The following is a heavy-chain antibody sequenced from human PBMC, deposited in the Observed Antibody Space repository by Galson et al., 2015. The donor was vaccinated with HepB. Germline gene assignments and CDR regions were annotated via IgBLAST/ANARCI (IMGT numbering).Heavy chain of an antibody. CDR2: ISGDGGSS. CDR3: AKGYGLFDS. CDR1: GFMFDTHA. J-gene: IGHJ5*01. D-gene: IGHD3-16*01. V-gene: IGHV3-23*01. Sequence: SLRLSCAASGFMFDTHAMSWVRQVPGKGLEWVSGISGDGGSSFYADSGKGRFTISKDNSKDTVYLQINSASDEDPAVYYCAKGYGLFDSWGQGILVTVSS.